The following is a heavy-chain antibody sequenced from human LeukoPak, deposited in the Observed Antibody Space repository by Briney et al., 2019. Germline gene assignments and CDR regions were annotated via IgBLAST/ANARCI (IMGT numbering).Heavy chain of an antibody. CDR1: GGSVSSGSYY. Sequence: SETLSLTCTVSGGSVSSGSYYWSWIRQPPGKGLEWIGYIYYSGSTNYNPSLKSRVTISVDTSKNQFSLKLSSVTAADTAVYYWAGGGVTRGPQIDYWGQGTLVTASS. J-gene: IGHJ4*02. CDR3: AGGGVTRGPQIDY. V-gene: IGHV4-61*01. D-gene: IGHD2-21*02. CDR2: IYYSGST.